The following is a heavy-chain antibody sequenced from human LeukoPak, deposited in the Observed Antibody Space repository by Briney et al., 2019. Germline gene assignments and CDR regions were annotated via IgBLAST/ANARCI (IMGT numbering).Heavy chain of an antibody. Sequence: PGGSLRLSCAASGFTFRSHWMTWVRQAPGKGLEWVASIKEDGSDKYYVDSVKGRFTISRDNGKNSLYLQMSSLRAEDTAVYYCARDVSFWSGYHIDYWGQGTLVTVSA. CDR1: GFTFRSHW. D-gene: IGHD3-3*01. J-gene: IGHJ4*02. V-gene: IGHV3-7*01. CDR3: ARDVSFWSGYHIDY. CDR2: IKEDGSDK.